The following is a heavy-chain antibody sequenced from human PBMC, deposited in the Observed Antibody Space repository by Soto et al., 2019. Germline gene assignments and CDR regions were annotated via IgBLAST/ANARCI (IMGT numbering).Heavy chain of an antibody. V-gene: IGHV3-15*07. J-gene: IGHJ4*02. CDR3: NTLRITERMDY. D-gene: IGHD1-20*01. Sequence: GGSLRLSCAASGFTFSDAWMNWVRQAPGKGLEWVGRIKSKTDGGTTDYAAPVKGRFTLSRDDSKNTLYLQMNSLKTEETAVYYCNTLRITERMDYWGKGALVTVSS. CDR1: GFTFSDAW. CDR2: IKSKTDGGTT.